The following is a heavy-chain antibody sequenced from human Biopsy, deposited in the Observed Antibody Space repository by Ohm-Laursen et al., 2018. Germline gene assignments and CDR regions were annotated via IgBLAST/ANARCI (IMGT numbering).Heavy chain of an antibody. V-gene: IGHV1-2*02. D-gene: IGHD3-10*01. CDR2: VNLNSGAT. Sequence: ATVKISCKPSGYTFTDYSLHWVRQAPGQGLGWMGWVNLNSGATNYAQKFQGRATMTSDTSISTAYIELRRLISDDTAVYFCAKDRMVTIITLVRADTFDIWGQGTLVSVSS. CDR3: AKDRMVTIITLVRADTFDI. CDR1: GYTFTDYS. J-gene: IGHJ3*02.